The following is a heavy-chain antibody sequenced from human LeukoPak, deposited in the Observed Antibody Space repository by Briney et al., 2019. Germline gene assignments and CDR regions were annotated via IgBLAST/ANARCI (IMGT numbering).Heavy chain of an antibody. V-gene: IGHV3-7*01. CDR1: GFPFSSYW. Sequence: GSLRLSCAGSGFPFSSYWMGWVRPAPGKGLEWVANIKQDGSEKYYVDSVKGRFTISRDNAKNSLYLQMNSLRAEDTAVYYCAREYYDFWSGYYTWGQGTLVTVSS. D-gene: IGHD3-3*01. CDR2: IKQDGSEK. CDR3: AREYYDFWSGYYT. J-gene: IGHJ5*02.